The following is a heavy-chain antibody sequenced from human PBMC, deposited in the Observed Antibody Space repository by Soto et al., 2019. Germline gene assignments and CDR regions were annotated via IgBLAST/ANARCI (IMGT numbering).Heavy chain of an antibody. CDR3: VRDRDWAFDI. CDR2: IGRSTKYI. CDR1: GYTLSDYS. Sequence: GGSLRLSCAASGYTLSDYSRNWVRQAPGKGLEWISYIGRSTKYIFYPDSVRGRFTISRDDAKSSLYLQLNSLRDEDTAVYYCVRDRDWAFDIWGQGTMVTV. J-gene: IGHJ3*02. V-gene: IGHV3-48*02. D-gene: IGHD3-9*01.